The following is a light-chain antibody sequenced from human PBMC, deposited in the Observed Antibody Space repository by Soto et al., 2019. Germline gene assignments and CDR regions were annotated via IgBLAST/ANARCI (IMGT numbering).Light chain of an antibody. V-gene: IGKV3-20*01. Sequence: EIVLTQSPGTLSLSPGERATLSCRASQSVSSSSYLAWYQQKPGQAPRLLIYGASSRATGIPDRFSGSGSGTDFTLTISRLEPEDFAVYYCQQYGCSPSYTFGQGTKLEIK. J-gene: IGKJ2*01. CDR2: GAS. CDR3: QQYGCSPSYT. CDR1: QSVSSSSY.